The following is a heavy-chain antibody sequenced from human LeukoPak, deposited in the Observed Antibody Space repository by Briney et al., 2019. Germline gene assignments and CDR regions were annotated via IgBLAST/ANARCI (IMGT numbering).Heavy chain of an antibody. CDR2: ISYDGNNR. Sequence: GGSLRLSCAASGFTFSSYGMHWVRQAPGKGLEWVAVISYDGNNRYYADSVKGRFTISRDNAKNSLYLQMNSLRAEDTAVYYCAELGITMIGGVWGKGTTVTISS. D-gene: IGHD3-10*02. V-gene: IGHV3-30*18. CDR3: AELGITMIGGV. J-gene: IGHJ6*04. CDR1: GFTFSSYG.